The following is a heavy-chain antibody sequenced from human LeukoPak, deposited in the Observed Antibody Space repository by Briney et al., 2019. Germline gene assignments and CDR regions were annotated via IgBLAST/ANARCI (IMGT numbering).Heavy chain of an antibody. J-gene: IGHJ4*02. D-gene: IGHD3-22*01. CDR2: ISAYNGNT. Sequence: ASVKVSCKASGYTFTSYGISWVRQAPGQGLEWMGWISAYNGNTNCAQKLQGRVTMTTDTSTSTAYMELSSLRSDDTAVYYCATEGYYDSSGYYNDYWGQGTLVTVSS. CDR3: ATEGYYDSSGYYNDY. V-gene: IGHV1-18*01. CDR1: GYTFTSYG.